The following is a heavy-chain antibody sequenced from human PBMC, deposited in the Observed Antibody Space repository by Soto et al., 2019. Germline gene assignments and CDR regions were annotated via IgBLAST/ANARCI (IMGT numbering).Heavy chain of an antibody. V-gene: IGHV3-30-3*01. D-gene: IGHD1-26*01. CDR3: ARWEQPLFDY. J-gene: IGHJ4*02. CDR1: GFTVSSYT. Sequence: QVQSVESGGGVVQPGRSLRLSCAASGFTVSSYTMHWVRQAPGQGLEWVAVISSDGNHKYYTDSVKGRFTISRDTSTNTLYLQMNSLRAEDTAVYYCARWEQPLFDYWGQGTLVTVSS. CDR2: ISSDGNHK.